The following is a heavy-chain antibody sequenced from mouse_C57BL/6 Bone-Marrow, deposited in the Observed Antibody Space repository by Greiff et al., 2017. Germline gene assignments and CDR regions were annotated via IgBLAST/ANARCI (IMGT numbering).Heavy chain of an antibody. J-gene: IGHJ2*01. V-gene: IGHV1-5*01. CDR3: TRGTNTDVRDY. CDR1: GYTFTSYW. Sequence: VQLQQSGTVLARPGASVKMSCTTSGYTFTSYWMHWVNQRPGQGLEWIGAIYPGNSDTSYTQKFKGKAKLTADKAASTAYMELSRLTSEDSAVYYCTRGTNTDVRDYWGQGTTLTVSS. CDR2: IYPGNSDT. D-gene: IGHD1-1*01.